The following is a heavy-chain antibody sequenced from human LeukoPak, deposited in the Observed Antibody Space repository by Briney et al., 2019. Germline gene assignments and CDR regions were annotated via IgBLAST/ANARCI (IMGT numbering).Heavy chain of an antibody. V-gene: IGHV1-18*01. CDR3: ARLPWDYSDVNAFDI. CDR2: ISAYNGNT. CDR1: GYTFTSYG. J-gene: IGHJ3*02. D-gene: IGHD4-17*01. Sequence: ASVKVSCKASGYTFTSYGISWVRQAPGQGLEWMGWISAYNGNTNYAQKLRGRVTMTTDTSTSTAYMELRSLRSDDTAVYYCARLPWDYSDVNAFDIWGQGTMVTVSS.